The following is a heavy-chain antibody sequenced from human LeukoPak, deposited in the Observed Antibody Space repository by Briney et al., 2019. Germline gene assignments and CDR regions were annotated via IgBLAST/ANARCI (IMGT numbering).Heavy chain of an antibody. CDR1: GFTFSTYS. D-gene: IGHD6-19*01. V-gene: IGHV3-21*01. CDR3: ARVLAGSYYYYYALDV. CDR2: ISSRNSYI. J-gene: IGHJ6*02. Sequence: GGSLRLSCAASGFTFSTYSMHWVRQAPGKGLEWVSCISSRNSYIYYADSVKGRFTISRDDAKNSLYLQVNSLRAEDTAVYYCARVLAGSYYYYYALDVWGQGTTVTVSS.